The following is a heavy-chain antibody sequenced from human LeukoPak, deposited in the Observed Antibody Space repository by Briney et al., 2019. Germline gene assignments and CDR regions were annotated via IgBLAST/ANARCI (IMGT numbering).Heavy chain of an antibody. CDR2: SSWNSGSV. Sequence: GGSLRLSCAASGFSFDDYAMHWVRHAPGKGLEWVSGSSWNSGSVGYADSVQGRFTIFRENAKSSLYLQMNSLRPEDTALYYCVKGFYRDYDGGGMDVWGQGTTVTVSS. CDR1: GFSFDDYA. V-gene: IGHV3-9*01. J-gene: IGHJ6*02. D-gene: IGHD4-17*01. CDR3: VKGFYRDYDGGGMDV.